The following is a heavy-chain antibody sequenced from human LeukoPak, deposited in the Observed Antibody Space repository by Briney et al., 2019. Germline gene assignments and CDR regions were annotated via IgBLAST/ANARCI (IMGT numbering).Heavy chain of an antibody. D-gene: IGHD6-19*01. J-gene: IGHJ6*04. Sequence: ASVKVSCKASRFTFTSYGLSWVRQAPGQGLEWMGWISACNGNTNYAQKLQGRVTMTTDTSTSTAYMELRSLRSDDTAVYYCARDQLLGGTLVAGTYYGMDVWGKGTTVTVSS. CDR3: ARDQLLGGTLVAGTYYGMDV. CDR1: RFTFTSYG. V-gene: IGHV1-18*04. CDR2: ISACNGNT.